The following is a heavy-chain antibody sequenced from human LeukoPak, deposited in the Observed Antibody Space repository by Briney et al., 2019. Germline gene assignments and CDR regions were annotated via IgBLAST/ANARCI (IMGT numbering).Heavy chain of an antibody. Sequence: GGSLRLSCAASGFTFSSYWMSWVRQAPGKGLEWVANIKQDGNEKSYVDSVKGRFTISRDNAKNSLYLQMNSLRAEDTAVYYCARRGVDGALDYWGQGTLVTVSS. CDR3: ARRGVDGALDY. V-gene: IGHV3-7*01. D-gene: IGHD5-24*01. CDR2: IKQDGNEK. CDR1: GFTFSSYW. J-gene: IGHJ4*02.